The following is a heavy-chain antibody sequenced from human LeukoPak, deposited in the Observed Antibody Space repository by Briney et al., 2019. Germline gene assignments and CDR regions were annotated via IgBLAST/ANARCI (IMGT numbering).Heavy chain of an antibody. CDR2: LNPNTGGT. CDR3: ARYLYDSSGSSSDAYDI. V-gene: IGHV1-2*02. D-gene: IGHD3-22*01. CDR1: GYTFTSSY. J-gene: IGHJ3*02. Sequence: ASVKVSCKASGYTFTSSYMHWVRQAPGQGLEWMGWLNPNTGGTHYAPRFQGRVTMTRDTSITTAYMELSRLRSDDSAVYYCARYLYDSSGSSSDAYDIWGQGTMVTVSS.